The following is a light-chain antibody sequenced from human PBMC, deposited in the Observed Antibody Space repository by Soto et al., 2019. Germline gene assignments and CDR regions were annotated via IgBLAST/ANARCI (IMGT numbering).Light chain of an antibody. J-gene: IGKJ1*01. Sequence: EVLMTQSPATLSLSPGDSATLSCRASQSVSGKLAWYQQKTGQAPRLLIYDESTRATGIPDRLSGSGSGTDLNLTISGLQSEDFAVYYCQQYNNWPQTCGQGTKVDIK. V-gene: IGKV3-15*01. CDR2: DES. CDR1: QSVSGK. CDR3: QQYNNWPQT.